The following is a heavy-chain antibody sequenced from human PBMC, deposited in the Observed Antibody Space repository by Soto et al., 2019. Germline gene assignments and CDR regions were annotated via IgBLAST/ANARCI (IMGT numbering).Heavy chain of an antibody. J-gene: IGHJ6*01. D-gene: IGHD3-3*01. CDR2: ISSSSSYI. CDR1: GFTFSSYS. Sequence: EVQLVESGGGLVKPGGSLRLSCAASGFTFSSYSMNWVRQAPGKGLEWVSAISSSSSYIYYADSVQGRFTISRDNAKNSLYLQMNSLGAELTAVDYCASGDYDFGSGYYYCREVCGRATTVAVCS. V-gene: IGHV3-21*01. CDR3: ASGDYDFGSGYYYCREV.